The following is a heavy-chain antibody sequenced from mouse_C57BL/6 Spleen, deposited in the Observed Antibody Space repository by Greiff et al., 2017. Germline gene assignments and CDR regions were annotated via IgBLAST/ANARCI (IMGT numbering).Heavy chain of an antibody. CDR3: ARRAKDSSGTYFDY. V-gene: IGHV1-69*01. CDR2: IDPSDSYT. D-gene: IGHD3-2*02. Sequence: QVQLQQPGAELVMPGASVKLSCKASGYTFTSYWMHWVKQRPGQGLEWIGEIDPSDSYTNYNQKFKGKSTLTVDKSSSTAYMQLSSLTSEVSAVYYCARRAKDSSGTYFDYWGQGTTLTVSS. CDR1: GYTFTSYW. J-gene: IGHJ2*01.